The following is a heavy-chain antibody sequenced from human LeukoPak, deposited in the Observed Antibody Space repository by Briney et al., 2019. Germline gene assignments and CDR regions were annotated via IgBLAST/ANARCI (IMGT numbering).Heavy chain of an antibody. CDR2: IYTSGST. CDR1: GGSISSGSYY. J-gene: IGHJ4*02. Sequence: SQTLSLTCTVSGGSISSGSYYWRWIRQPAGKGLEWIGRIYTSGSTNYNPSLKSRVTISVDTSKNQFSLKLSSVTAADTAVYYCARDVIYCSSTSCSEDWGQGTLVTVSS. V-gene: IGHV4-61*02. D-gene: IGHD2-2*01. CDR3: ARDVIYCSSTSCSED.